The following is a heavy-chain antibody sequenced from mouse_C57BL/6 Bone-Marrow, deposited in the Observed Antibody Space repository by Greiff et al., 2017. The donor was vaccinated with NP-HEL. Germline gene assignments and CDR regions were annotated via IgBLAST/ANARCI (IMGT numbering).Heavy chain of an antibody. V-gene: IGHV5-17*01. CDR3: ARTLRWVLREFAY. J-gene: IGHJ3*01. Sequence: EVHLVESGGGLVKPGGSLKLSCAASGFTFSDYGMHWVRQAPEKGLEWVAYISSGSSTIYYVDTVKGRFTISRDNAKNTLFLQMTSLRSEDTAMYYCARTLRWVLREFAYWGQGTLVTVSA. CDR1: GFTFSDYG. D-gene: IGHD2-3*01. CDR2: ISSGSSTI.